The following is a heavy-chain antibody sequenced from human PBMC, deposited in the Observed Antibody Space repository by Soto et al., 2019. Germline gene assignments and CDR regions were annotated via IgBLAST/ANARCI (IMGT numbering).Heavy chain of an antibody. CDR2: IIPIFGTA. J-gene: IGHJ4*02. D-gene: IGHD7-27*01. CDR1: GGTFSSYA. Sequence: ASVKVSCKASGGTFSSYAISWVRQAPGQGLEWMGGIIPIFGTANYAQKFQSRVTITADESTSTAYMELSSLRSDDTAVYYCARAGLGIHLDYWGQGTLVTVSS. V-gene: IGHV1-69*13. CDR3: ARAGLGIHLDY.